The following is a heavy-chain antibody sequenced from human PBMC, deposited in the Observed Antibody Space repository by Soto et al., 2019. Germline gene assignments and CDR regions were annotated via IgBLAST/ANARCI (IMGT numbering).Heavy chain of an antibody. CDR2: ISYDGSNK. D-gene: IGHD4-17*01. CDR3: AKDFSANYGGIIDRYYNYYGMDV. Sequence: QVQLVESGGGVVQPGRSLRLSCAASGFTFSTYGMYWVRQAPGKGLEWVAVISYDGSNKYYADSVKGRFTISRDNSKNTVKLHMNSLRAEDTAVYYCAKDFSANYGGIIDRYYNYYGMDVWGQGTTVTVSS. CDR1: GFTFSTYG. J-gene: IGHJ6*02. V-gene: IGHV3-30*18.